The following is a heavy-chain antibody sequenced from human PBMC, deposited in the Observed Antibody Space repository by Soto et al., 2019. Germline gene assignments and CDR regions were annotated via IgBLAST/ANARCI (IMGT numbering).Heavy chain of an antibody. D-gene: IGHD6-13*01. CDR1: GGTFSSYA. CDR2: IIPIFGTA. CDR3: ARDREGSSSWYASLQYYFDY. J-gene: IGHJ4*02. Sequence: QVQLVQSGAEVKKPGSSVKVSCKASGGTFSSYAISWVRQAPGQGLEWMGGIIPIFGTANYAQKFQSRVTITADKSTSTAYMELSSLRSEDTAVYYCARDREGSSSWYASLQYYFDYWGQGNLVTVSS. V-gene: IGHV1-69*06.